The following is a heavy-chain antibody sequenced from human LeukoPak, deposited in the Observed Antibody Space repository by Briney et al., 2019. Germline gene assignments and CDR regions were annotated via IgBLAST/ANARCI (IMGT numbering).Heavy chain of an antibody. J-gene: IGHJ6*03. CDR1: GYTITGYY. CDR2: INPNSGGT. V-gene: IGHV1-2*02. Sequence: ASVKVSCKASGYTITGYYMHWVRQAPGQGLEWMGWINPNSGGTNCAQKFQGRVTMTRDTSISTAYMELSRLRSDDTAVYYCTSVTIDTANMDVWGKGTTVTVSS. CDR3: TSVTIDTANMDV. D-gene: IGHD4-11*01.